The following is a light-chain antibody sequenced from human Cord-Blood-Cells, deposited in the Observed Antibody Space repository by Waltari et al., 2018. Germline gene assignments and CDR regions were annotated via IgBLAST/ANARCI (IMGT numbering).Light chain of an antibody. Sequence: EIVLTQSPATLSSSPGERATLSCRASQSVSSYLAWYKQKPGQAPRLLIYDASNRATGIPARFSGSGSGTDFTLTISSLEPEDFAVYYCQQRSNWWTFGQGTKVEIK. V-gene: IGKV3-11*01. J-gene: IGKJ1*01. CDR2: DAS. CDR3: QQRSNWWT. CDR1: QSVSSY.